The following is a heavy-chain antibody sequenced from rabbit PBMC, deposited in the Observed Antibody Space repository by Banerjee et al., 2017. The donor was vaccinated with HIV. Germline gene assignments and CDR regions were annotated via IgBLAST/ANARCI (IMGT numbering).Heavy chain of an antibody. Sequence: QEQLEESGGDLVKPEGSLTLTCTASGFSFSNKYVMCWVRQAPGKGLEWIGHIDPVFGTTYYASWVNGRFTISSHNAQNTLYLQLNSLTAADTASYFCARDLAGVIGWNFNLWGPGTLVTVS. J-gene: IGHJ4*01. V-gene: IGHV1S45*01. CDR1: GFSFSNKYV. D-gene: IGHD4-1*01. CDR3: ARDLAGVIGWNFNL. CDR2: IDPVFGTT.